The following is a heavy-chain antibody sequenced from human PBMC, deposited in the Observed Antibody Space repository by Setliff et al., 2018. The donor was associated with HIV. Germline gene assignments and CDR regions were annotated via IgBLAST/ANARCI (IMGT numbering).Heavy chain of an antibody. CDR1: GGSISSSSYY. CDR3: ARVDSSGEYYFDY. V-gene: IGHV4-39*01. J-gene: IGHJ4*02. Sequence: PSETLSLTCTVSGGSISSSSYYWGWIRQPPGKGLEWIGSIYYRGSTYYNPSLKSRVTISVDTSKNQSSLKLSSVTAADTAVYYCARVDSSGEYYFDYWGQGTLVTVSS. D-gene: IGHD6-19*01. CDR2: IYYRGST.